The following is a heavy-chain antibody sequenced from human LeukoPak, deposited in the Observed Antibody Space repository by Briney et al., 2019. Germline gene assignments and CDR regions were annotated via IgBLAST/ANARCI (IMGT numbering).Heavy chain of an antibody. CDR3: ARTGIEYYLDY. CDR2: ISGSGGGT. CDR1: GFTLSSYG. D-gene: IGHD1-14*01. Sequence: GGSLRLSCAASGFTLSSYGMSWVRQAPGKGLEWVSAISGSGGGTYYADSVKGRFTISRDNSKNTLDLQMNSLRVEDTAVYYCARTGIEYYLDYWGQGTLVTVSS. J-gene: IGHJ4*02. V-gene: IGHV3-23*01.